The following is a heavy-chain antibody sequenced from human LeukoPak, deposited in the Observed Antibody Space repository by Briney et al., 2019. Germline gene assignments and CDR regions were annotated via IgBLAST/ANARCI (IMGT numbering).Heavy chain of an antibody. Sequence: SQTLSLTCAISGDSVSSNSAAWHWIRQSPSRGLEWLGRTYYRSKWYNDYAVSVKSRITINPDTSKNQFSLQLNSVTPEDTAVYYCAREVAKSGGYDFDYWGQGTLVTVSP. CDR3: AREVAKSGGYDFDY. CDR2: TYYRSKWYN. CDR1: GDSVSSNSAA. V-gene: IGHV6-1*01. J-gene: IGHJ4*02. D-gene: IGHD5-12*01.